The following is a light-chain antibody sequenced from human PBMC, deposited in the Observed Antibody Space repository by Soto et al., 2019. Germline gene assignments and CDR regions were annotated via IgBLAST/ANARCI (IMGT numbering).Light chain of an antibody. V-gene: IGKV3-20*01. Sequence: IVLTQSPGTLSLSPGERATLSCRASQSVGRRYLAWYQQKPGQAPMLLIYDTSERASDIPDRFSGSGSGTDLTLTISRLVPEDFAVYFCQYQGTFGGGTKVEIK. J-gene: IGKJ4*01. CDR1: QSVGRRY. CDR2: DTS. CDR3: QYQGT.